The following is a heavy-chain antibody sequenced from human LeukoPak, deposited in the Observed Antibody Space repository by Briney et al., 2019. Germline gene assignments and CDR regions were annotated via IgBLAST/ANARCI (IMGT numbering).Heavy chain of an antibody. Sequence: SETLSLTCTVAGGSISSYFWSWIRQPPGKGLEWIGYIYYSGSTNYNPSLKSRLTISVDTSKSQFSLKLRSVIAADTAVYYCARDLGLGSGWFDPWGQGTLVTVSS. V-gene: IGHV4-59*01. CDR2: IYYSGST. J-gene: IGHJ5*02. CDR1: GGSISSYF. D-gene: IGHD6-19*01. CDR3: ARDLGLGSGWFDP.